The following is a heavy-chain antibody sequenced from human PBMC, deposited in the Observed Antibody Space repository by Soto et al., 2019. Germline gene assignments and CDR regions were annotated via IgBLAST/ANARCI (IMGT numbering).Heavy chain of an antibody. J-gene: IGHJ3*02. V-gene: IGHV1-18*01. CDR3: ARILNSGWYGPHRAFDI. D-gene: IGHD6-19*01. CDR1: GYTFTSYG. Sequence: ASVKVSCKASGYTFTSYGISWVRQAPGQGLEWMGWIGAYNGNTNYAQKLQGRVTMTTDTSTSTAYMELRSLRSDDTAVYYCARILNSGWYGPHRAFDIWGQGTMVTVSS. CDR2: IGAYNGNT.